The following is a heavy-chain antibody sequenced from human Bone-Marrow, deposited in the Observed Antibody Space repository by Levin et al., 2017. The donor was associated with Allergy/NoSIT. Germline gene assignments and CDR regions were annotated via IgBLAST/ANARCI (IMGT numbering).Heavy chain of an antibody. D-gene: IGHD1-20*01. Sequence: SETLSLTCTVSGGSISSSSYYWGWIRQPPGKGLEWIGSIYYSGSTYYNPSLKSRVTISVDTSKNQFSLKLSSVTAADTAVYYCAKTRGAYNWNRLYFDYWGQGTLVTVSS. CDR2: IYYSGST. J-gene: IGHJ4*02. CDR1: GGSISSSSYY. V-gene: IGHV4-39*01. CDR3: AKTRGAYNWNRLYFDY.